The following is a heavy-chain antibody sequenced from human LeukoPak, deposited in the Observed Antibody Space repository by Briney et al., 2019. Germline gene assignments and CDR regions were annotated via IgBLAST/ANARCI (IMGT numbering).Heavy chain of an antibody. CDR3: ARTGYSSGWHFDY. CDR2: IYYSGST. Sequence: SETLSLTCTVSGGSLSSYYWSSIRRPPGKGLEWIGYIYYSGSTNYNPSLKSRVTISVDTSKNQFSLKLSSVTAADTAVYYCARTGYSSGWHFDYWGQGTLVTVSS. D-gene: IGHD6-19*01. CDR1: GGSLSSYY. V-gene: IGHV4-59*08. J-gene: IGHJ4*02.